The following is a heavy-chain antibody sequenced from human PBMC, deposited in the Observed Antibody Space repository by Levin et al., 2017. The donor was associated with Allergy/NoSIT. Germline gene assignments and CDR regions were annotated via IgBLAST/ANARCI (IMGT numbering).Heavy chain of an antibody. CDR2: IKPDGSDK. D-gene: IGHD3/OR15-3a*01. V-gene: IGHV3-7*01. Sequence: GESLKISCAASGFIFSNYWMSWVRQAPGKGLEWVANIKPDGSDKYYVDSVKGRFTVSRDNARNSLFLQMNNLRAEDTAVYYCANDGEEFWTPGGFWGQGTLVTVSS. CDR1: GFIFSNYW. CDR3: ANDGEEFWTPGGF. J-gene: IGHJ4*02.